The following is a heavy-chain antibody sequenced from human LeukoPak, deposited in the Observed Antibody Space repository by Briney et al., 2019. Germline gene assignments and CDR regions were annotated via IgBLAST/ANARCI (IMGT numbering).Heavy chain of an antibody. CDR2: IYYSGST. D-gene: IGHD3-22*01. Sequence: SETLSLTCTVSGGSISSGDYYWSWIRQPPGKGLEWIGYIYYSGSTYYNPSLKSRVTISVDTSKNQSSLKLSSVTAADTAVYYCARVSGWLPWVSFDIWGQGTMVTVSS. J-gene: IGHJ3*02. CDR3: ARVSGWLPWVSFDI. CDR1: GGSISSGDYY. V-gene: IGHV4-30-4*08.